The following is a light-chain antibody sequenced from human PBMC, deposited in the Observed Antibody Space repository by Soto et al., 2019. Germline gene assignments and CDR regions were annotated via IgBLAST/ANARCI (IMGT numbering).Light chain of an antibody. CDR2: GAS. CDR3: QQYNNWPLYT. Sequence: EIVMTQSPATLSVSPGERATLSCRASQSVSSNLAWYQQQPGQAPRLLIYGASTRDTGIPARFSGSGSGTEFTLTISSLQSEYFAVYYCQQYNNWPLYTFGQGNKLEIK. J-gene: IGKJ2*01. CDR1: QSVSSN. V-gene: IGKV3-15*01.